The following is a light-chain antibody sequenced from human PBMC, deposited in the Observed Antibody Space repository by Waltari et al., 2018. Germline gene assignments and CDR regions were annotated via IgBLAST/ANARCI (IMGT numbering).Light chain of an antibody. CDR2: WAS. V-gene: IGKV4-1*01. J-gene: IGKJ3*01. Sequence: DIVMTQSQDSLTLSLGERATISCKSSQSVLRTSSNKNFLAWYQQKSGQPPKLLFYWASTRESGVPDRFSGSGSGTDFTLTISSLQSEDVAIYYCQQYYDSLITFGPGTKVDV. CDR3: QQYYDSLIT. CDR1: QSVLRTSSNKNF.